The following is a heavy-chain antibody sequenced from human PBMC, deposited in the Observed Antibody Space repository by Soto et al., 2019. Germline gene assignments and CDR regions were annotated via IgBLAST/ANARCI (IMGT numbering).Heavy chain of an antibody. Sequence: PSETLSLTCTVSGGSISSGDYYWSWIRQPPGKGLEWIGYIYYSGSTYYNPSLKSRVTISVDTSKNQFSLKLSSVTAADTAVYYCARVLGQLWCYDYWGQGTLVTVSS. CDR2: IYYSGST. D-gene: IGHD5-18*01. CDR3: ARVLGQLWCYDY. V-gene: IGHV4-30-4*01. CDR1: GGSISSGDYY. J-gene: IGHJ4*02.